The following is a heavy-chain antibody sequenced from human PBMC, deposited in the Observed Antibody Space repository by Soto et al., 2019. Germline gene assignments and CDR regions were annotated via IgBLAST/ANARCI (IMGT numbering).Heavy chain of an antibody. Sequence: SETLSLTCTVSGGSISSYYWSWIRQPAGKGLEWIGRIYTSGSTNYNPSLKSRVTMSVDTSKNQFSLKLSSVTAADTAVYYCARDGLAARGENYYGMDVWGQGTMVTVSS. V-gene: IGHV4-4*07. CDR3: ARDGLAARGENYYGMDV. J-gene: IGHJ6*02. CDR1: GGSISSYY. CDR2: IYTSGST. D-gene: IGHD6-6*01.